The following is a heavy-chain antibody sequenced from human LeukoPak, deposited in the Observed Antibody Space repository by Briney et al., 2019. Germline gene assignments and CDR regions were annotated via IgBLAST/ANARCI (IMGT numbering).Heavy chain of an antibody. CDR1: GYTFTGYY. CDR3: ARDNSGWYVGYNWFDP. J-gene: IGHJ5*02. CDR2: INPNSGGT. V-gene: IGHV1-2*06. D-gene: IGHD6-19*01. Sequence: ASVKVSCKASGYTFTGYYMHWVRQAPGQGLEWMGRINPNSGGTNYAQKFQGRVTMTRDTSISTAYMELSRLRSDDTAVYYCARDNSGWYVGYNWFDPWGQGTLVTVSS.